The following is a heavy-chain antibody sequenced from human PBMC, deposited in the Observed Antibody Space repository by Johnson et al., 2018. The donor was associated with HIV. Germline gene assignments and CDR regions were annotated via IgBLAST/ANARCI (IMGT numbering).Heavy chain of an antibody. CDR1: GFTFSSYA. Sequence: VQLVESGGGVVQPGRSLRLSCVASGFTFSSYAMHWVRQAPGKGLEWVSGISWNSGSIGYADSVKGRFTISRDNAKNSLYLQMNSLRAEDTALYYCAKGYSSSWYQDAFDIWGQGTMVTVSS. CDR3: AKGYSSSWYQDAFDI. CDR2: ISWNSGSI. D-gene: IGHD6-13*01. V-gene: IGHV3-9*01. J-gene: IGHJ3*02.